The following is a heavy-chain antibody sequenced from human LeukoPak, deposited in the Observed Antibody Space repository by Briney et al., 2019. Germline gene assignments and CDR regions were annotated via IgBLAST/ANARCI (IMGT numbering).Heavy chain of an antibody. CDR3: ARDASPAAYNGNWFDP. CDR1: GFTISSYE. V-gene: IGHV3-48*03. D-gene: IGHD3-10*01. CDR2: ISSRSGITI. Sequence: PGGSLRLSCAASGFTISSYEMNWVRQAPGKGLEWGSSISSRSGITISYADSVKGRFTISRDNAKNSLYLQMNSLRAEDTAVYFCARDASPAAYNGNWFDPWGQGTLVTVSS. J-gene: IGHJ5*02.